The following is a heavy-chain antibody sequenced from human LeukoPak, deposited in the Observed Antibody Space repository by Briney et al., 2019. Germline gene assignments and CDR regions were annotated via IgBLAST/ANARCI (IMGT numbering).Heavy chain of an antibody. J-gene: IGHJ6*03. CDR2: FDPEDGET. CDR1: GYTLTELS. D-gene: IGHD4-17*01. V-gene: IGHV1-24*01. CDR3: ARYDGDRPLNKYYMDV. Sequence: GASVKVSCKVSGYTLTELSMHWVRQAPGKGLEWMGGFDPEDGETIYAQKFQGRVTMTTDISTSTAYMELRSLRSDDTAVYYCARYDGDRPLNKYYMDVWGTGTTVTISS.